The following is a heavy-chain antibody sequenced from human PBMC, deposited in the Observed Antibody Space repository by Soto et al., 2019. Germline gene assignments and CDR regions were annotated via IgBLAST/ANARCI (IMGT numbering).Heavy chain of an antibody. CDR2: IKQDGSEK. J-gene: IGHJ5*02. CDR1: GFTFSKYW. D-gene: IGHD6-13*01. V-gene: IGHV3-7*01. Sequence: PGGSLRLSCAASGFTFSKYWMSWVRQAPGKGLEWVANIKQDGSEKYYVDSVKGRFTISRDNAKNSLSLQMNSLRAEDTAVYYCARVPVITAAGTAWFHPWGQGTLVTVSS. CDR3: ARVPVITAAGTAWFHP.